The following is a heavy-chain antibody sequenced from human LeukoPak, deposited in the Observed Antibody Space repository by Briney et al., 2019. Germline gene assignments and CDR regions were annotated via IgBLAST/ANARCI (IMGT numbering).Heavy chain of an antibody. J-gene: IGHJ5*02. CDR3: ARLNYYDSSGYWFDP. Sequence: GESLKISCKGSGYSFTSYWIGLVRQMPGKGLEWIGSIYPGDSDTTYSPSFQGQVTISADKSISTAYLQWSSLKASDSTMYYCARLNYYDSSGYWFDPWGQGTLVTVSS. CDR1: GYSFTSYW. V-gene: IGHV5-51*01. CDR2: IYPGDSDT. D-gene: IGHD3-22*01.